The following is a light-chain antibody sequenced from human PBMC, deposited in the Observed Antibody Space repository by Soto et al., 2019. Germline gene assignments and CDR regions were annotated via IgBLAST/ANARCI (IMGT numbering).Light chain of an antibody. J-gene: IGKJ2*03. CDR2: GGS. CDR1: QSVTSTY. CDR3: HCQLFDSSRMYS. Sequence: EIVLTQSPGTLSLSPGERATLSCRASQSVTSTYLAWYQQKPGQSPRLIIYGGSTRASGFPDRFSGGGSGTDFTLTISRLEPEDSAVYYCHCQLFDSSRMYSFGQGTKLEI. V-gene: IGKV3-20*01.